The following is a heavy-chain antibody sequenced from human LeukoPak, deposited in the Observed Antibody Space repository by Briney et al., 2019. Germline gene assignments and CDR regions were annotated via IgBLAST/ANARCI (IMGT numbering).Heavy chain of an antibody. CDR1: GYTFTGYH. CDR2: INPNSGGT. Sequence: ASVKVSCKASGYTFTGYHMHWVRQAPGQGLEWMGWINPNSGGTNYAQKFQGRVTMTRDRSISTAYMELSRLRSDDTAVYYCARPRTGTLSHFDYWGQGTLVTVSS. CDR3: ARPRTGTLSHFDY. J-gene: IGHJ4*02. D-gene: IGHD7-27*01. V-gene: IGHV1-2*02.